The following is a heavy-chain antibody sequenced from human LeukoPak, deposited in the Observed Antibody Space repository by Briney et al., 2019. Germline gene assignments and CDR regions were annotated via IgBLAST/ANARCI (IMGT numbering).Heavy chain of an antibody. D-gene: IGHD3-10*01. CDR3: ARDRAGGSDY. J-gene: IGHJ4*02. V-gene: IGHV3-48*02. CDR1: GFTFSSFP. Sequence: SGGSLRLSCAASGFTFSSFPLNWVCQAPGKGLEWISFISSSSHAIYYAASVKGRFTISRDNAKNSLYLQMSSLREEDTALYYCARDRAGGSDYWGQGTLVTVSS. CDR2: ISSSSHAI.